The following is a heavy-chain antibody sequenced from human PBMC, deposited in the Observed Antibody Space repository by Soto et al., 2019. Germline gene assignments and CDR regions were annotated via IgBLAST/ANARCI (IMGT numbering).Heavy chain of an antibody. CDR1: GGTFSSYA. CDR2: IIPIFGTA. D-gene: IGHD6-19*01. V-gene: IGHV1-69*13. Sequence: ASVKVSCKASGGTFSSYAISWVRQAPGQGLEWMGGIIPIFGTANYAQKFQGRVTITADESTSTAYMELSSLRSEDTAVYYCARPTSGWYSWFDPWGQGTLVTVSS. J-gene: IGHJ5*02. CDR3: ARPTSGWYSWFDP.